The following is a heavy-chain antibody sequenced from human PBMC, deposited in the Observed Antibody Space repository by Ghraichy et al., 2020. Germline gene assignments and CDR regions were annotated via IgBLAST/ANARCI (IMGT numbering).Heavy chain of an antibody. Sequence: ESLNISCTVSGGSISSYYWSWIRQPPGKGLEWIGYIYYSGSTNYNPSLKSRVTISVDTSKNQFSLKLSSVTAADTAVYYCARSAPYYYANFDYWGQGTLVTVSS. D-gene: IGHD3-10*01. CDR1: GGSISSYY. CDR3: ARSAPYYYANFDY. J-gene: IGHJ4*02. V-gene: IGHV4-59*01. CDR2: IYYSGST.